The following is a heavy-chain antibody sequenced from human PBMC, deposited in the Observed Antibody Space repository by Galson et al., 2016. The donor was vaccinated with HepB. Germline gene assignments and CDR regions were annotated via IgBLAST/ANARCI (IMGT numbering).Heavy chain of an antibody. Sequence: SQRLSCAASGFTFRTSGLSWVRQPPGKGPEWVANINPDGSQTYYVDSVKGRFNIYKDNAKNSLYLRMNSLLADDTAVYYCARDPMRFAFDLWGQGTMVTVSS. V-gene: IGHV3-7*01. CDR1: GFTFRTSG. CDR3: ARDPMRFAFDL. J-gene: IGHJ3*01. CDR2: INPDGSQT.